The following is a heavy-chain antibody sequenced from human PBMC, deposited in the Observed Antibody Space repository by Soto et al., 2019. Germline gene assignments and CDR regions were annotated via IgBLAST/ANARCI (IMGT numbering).Heavy chain of an antibody. CDR2: IYYSGST. CDR3: ATYSGYDWYYFDY. CDR1: GGSISSSSYY. D-gene: IGHD5-12*01. V-gene: IGHV4-39*01. Sequence: ETLSLTCTVSGGSISSSSYYWGWIRQPPGKGLEWIGSIYYSGSTYYNPSLKSRGTISVDTSKNQFSLKLSSVTAADTAVYYCATYSGYDWYYFDYWGQGTLVTVSS. J-gene: IGHJ4*02.